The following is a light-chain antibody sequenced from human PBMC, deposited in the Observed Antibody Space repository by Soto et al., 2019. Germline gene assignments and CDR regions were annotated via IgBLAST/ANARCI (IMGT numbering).Light chain of an antibody. CDR1: QSVSSN. J-gene: IGKJ4*01. CDR2: GAS. Sequence: ETVMTQSPGTLSVSPGESATLSCGTSQSVSSNLAWYQQKPGQAPRLLIYGASTRATGIPARFSGSGSGTEFTLTSSYLRHEDSAVYFCQQYHDWVTFGGGTRVEI. V-gene: IGKV3D-15*01. CDR3: QQYHDWVT.